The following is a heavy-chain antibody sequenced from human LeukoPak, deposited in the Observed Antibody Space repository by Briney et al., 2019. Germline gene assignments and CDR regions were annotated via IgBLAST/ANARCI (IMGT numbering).Heavy chain of an antibody. CDR3: AKGGYSSSWYRQIDY. CDR2: ISGSGGST. CDR1: GFTFSSSA. Sequence: GGSLRLSCAASGFTFSSSAMSWVRRAPGKGLGGVSAISGSGGSTYFADSVKGRFTISRDNSKNTLYLQMNSLRVEDTAVYYCAKGGYSSSWYRQIDYWGQGALVTVSS. V-gene: IGHV3-23*01. J-gene: IGHJ4*02. D-gene: IGHD6-13*01.